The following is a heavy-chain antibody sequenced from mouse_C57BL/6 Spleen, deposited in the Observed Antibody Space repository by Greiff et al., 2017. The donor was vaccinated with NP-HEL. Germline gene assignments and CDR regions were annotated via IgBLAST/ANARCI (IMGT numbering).Heavy chain of an antibody. Sequence: EVNVVESGGGLVQPGGSLSLSCAASGFTFTDYYMSWVRQPPGKALEWLGFIRNKANGYTTEYSASVKGRFTISRDNSQSILYLQMNALRAEDSATYYCATGGNYPYYFDYWGQGTTLTVSS. CDR2: IRNKANGYTT. D-gene: IGHD2-1*01. CDR3: ATGGNYPYYFDY. J-gene: IGHJ2*01. CDR1: GFTFTDYY. V-gene: IGHV7-3*01.